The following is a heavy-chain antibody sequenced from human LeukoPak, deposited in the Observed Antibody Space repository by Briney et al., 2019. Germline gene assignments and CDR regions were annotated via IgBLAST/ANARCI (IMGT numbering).Heavy chain of an antibody. V-gene: IGHV4-31*03. CDR3: ASGFMEGFDP. D-gene: IGHD3-3*01. Sequence: SETLSLTCTVSGGPISSGGYYWSWIRQHPGKGLEWLGYIYYSGSTYYNPSLKSRVTISVDTSKNQFSLKLSSVTAADTAVYYCASGFMEGFDPWGQGTLVTVSS. CDR1: GGPISSGGYY. J-gene: IGHJ5*02. CDR2: IYYSGST.